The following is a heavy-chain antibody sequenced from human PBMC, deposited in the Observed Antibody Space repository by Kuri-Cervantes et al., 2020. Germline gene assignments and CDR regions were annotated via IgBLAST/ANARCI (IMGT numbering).Heavy chain of an antibody. CDR1: GFTFSSYW. D-gene: IGHD4-23*01. J-gene: IGHJ4*02. CDR3: ARAPDYGGNSGNAY. V-gene: IGHV3-7*01. CDR2: IKQDGSEK. Sequence: GESLKISCAASGFTFSSYWMSWVRQAPGKGLEWVANIKQDGSEKYYVDSVKGRFTISRDNAKNSLYLQMNSLRAEDTAVYYCARAPDYGGNSGNAYWGQGTLVTVSS.